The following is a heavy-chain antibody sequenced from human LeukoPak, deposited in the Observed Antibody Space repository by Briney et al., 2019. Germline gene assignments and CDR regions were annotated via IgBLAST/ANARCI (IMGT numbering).Heavy chain of an antibody. D-gene: IGHD4-23*01. V-gene: IGHV3-74*01. CDR2: INTDGSTT. CDR3: ARSRGGSYHY. J-gene: IGHJ4*02. Sequence: GGSLRLSCAASGFTFSNDWMHWVRQAPGKGLVWVSRINTDGSTTTYADSVKGRFTISRDNAKNTLYLQMNSLRVEDTAVYYCARSRGGSYHYWGPGTLVTVSS. CDR1: GFTFSNDW.